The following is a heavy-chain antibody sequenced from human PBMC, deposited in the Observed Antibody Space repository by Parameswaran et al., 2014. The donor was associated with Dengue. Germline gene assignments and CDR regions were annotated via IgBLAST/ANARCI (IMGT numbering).Heavy chain of an antibody. CDR3: ARGQTTLSSSWLRPALWNWFDP. V-gene: IGHV1-3*01. D-gene: IGHD6-13*01. Sequence: WVRQAPGQRLEWMGWINAGNGNTKYSQKFQGRVTITRDTSASTAYMELSSLRSEDTAVYYCARGQTTLSSSWLRPALWNWFDPWGQGTLVTVSS. J-gene: IGHJ5*02. CDR2: INAGNGNT.